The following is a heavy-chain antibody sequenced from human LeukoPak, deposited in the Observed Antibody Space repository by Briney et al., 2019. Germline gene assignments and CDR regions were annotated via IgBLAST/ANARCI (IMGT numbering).Heavy chain of an antibody. CDR2: ISAYNGNT. J-gene: IGHJ6*02. CDR1: GYTFTSYG. Sequence: ASVKVSCKASGYTFTSYGISWVRQAPGQGLEWMGWISAYNGNTNYAQKLQGRVTMTTDTSMSTAYMELRSLRSDDTAVYYCARDRVAARPDHYYGMDVWGQGTTVTVSS. V-gene: IGHV1-18*04. CDR3: ARDRVAARPDHYYGMDV. D-gene: IGHD6-6*01.